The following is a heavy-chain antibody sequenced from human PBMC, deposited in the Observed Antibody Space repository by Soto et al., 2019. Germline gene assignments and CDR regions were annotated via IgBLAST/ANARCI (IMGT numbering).Heavy chain of an antibody. CDR3: AKDGNPIPYVTGNYRLGWFDP. V-gene: IGHV3-23*01. CDR2: ISGSGGST. CDR1: GFTFSSYA. Sequence: EVQLLESGGGLVQPGGSLRLSCAASGFTFSSYAMSWVRQAPGKGLEWVSAISGSGGSTYYADSVKGRFNISRGNSKNTLYLQMNSLRAEDTAVYYCAKDGNPIPYVTGNYRLGWFDPWGQRTLGTVSS. D-gene: IGHD3-9*01. J-gene: IGHJ5*02.